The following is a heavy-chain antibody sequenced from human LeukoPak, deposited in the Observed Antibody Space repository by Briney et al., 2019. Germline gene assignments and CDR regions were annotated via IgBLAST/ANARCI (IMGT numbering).Heavy chain of an antibody. J-gene: IGHJ4*02. CDR3: ARGGLGSAFDN. CDR2: ISGSGGST. CDR1: GFTFSSYA. D-gene: IGHD6-19*01. Sequence: GGSLRLSCAASGFTFSSYAMSWVRQAPGKGLEWVSAISGSGGSTYSADSVKGRFTISRDNTKNTLYLQMNSLRTEDTAAYYCARGGLGSAFDNWGQGTLVTVSS. V-gene: IGHV3-23*01.